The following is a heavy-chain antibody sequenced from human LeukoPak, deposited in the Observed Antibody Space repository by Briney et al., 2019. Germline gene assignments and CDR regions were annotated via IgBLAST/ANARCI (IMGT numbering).Heavy chain of an antibody. CDR2: ISSSSGSI. J-gene: IGHJ4*02. V-gene: IGHV3-48*02. Sequence: AGGSLRLSCAASGFTFRNYNMNWVRQAPGKGLEWVSYISSSSGSIYYADSVKGRFTFSRDNAKNSLYLQMNSQRDEDTAVYYCARDGHLYYFDYWGQGTLVTVS. CDR3: ARDGHLYYFDY. CDR1: GFTFRNYN.